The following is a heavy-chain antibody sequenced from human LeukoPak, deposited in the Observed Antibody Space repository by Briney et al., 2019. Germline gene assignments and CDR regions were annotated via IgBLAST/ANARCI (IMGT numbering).Heavy chain of an antibody. D-gene: IGHD3-10*01. V-gene: IGHV3-66*03. J-gene: IGHJ4*02. CDR2: IYSSGST. Sequence: GGSLRLSCAAAGLTVSNNYMSWVRQAPGKGLEWVSIIYSSGSTYYADSVKGRFTISRDNSRNIMNLQTDSLRPEDTALYYCARAMVRGVIPYWGQGTLVTVSS. CDR1: GLTVSNNY. CDR3: ARAMVRGVIPY.